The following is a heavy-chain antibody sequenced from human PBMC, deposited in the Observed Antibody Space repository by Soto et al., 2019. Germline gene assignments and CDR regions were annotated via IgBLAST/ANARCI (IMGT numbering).Heavy chain of an antibody. Sequence: SETLSLTCTVSGGAISGYYWTWIRQSDGNGLEWIGRIYSSGGTKYNPSLQSRVTMSLDTSKNQFSLRLTSVTAADTAVYYCARGQRFSDSFDPWGQGTLVTV. V-gene: IGHV4-4*07. CDR1: GGAISGYY. D-gene: IGHD3-3*01. J-gene: IGHJ5*02. CDR3: ARGQRFSDSFDP. CDR2: IYSSGGT.